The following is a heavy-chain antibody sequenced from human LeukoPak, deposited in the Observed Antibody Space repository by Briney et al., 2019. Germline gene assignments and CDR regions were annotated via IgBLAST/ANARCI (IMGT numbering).Heavy chain of an antibody. J-gene: IGHJ4*02. V-gene: IGHV3-30*04. Sequence: GGSLRLSCAASGFTFSSYAMHWVRQAPGKGLERVAVISYDGSNKYYADSVKGRFTISRDNSKNTLYLQMNSLRAEDTAVYYCARGHLHFDYWGQGTLVTVSS. CDR2: ISYDGSNK. CDR3: ARGHLHFDY. CDR1: GFTFSSYA.